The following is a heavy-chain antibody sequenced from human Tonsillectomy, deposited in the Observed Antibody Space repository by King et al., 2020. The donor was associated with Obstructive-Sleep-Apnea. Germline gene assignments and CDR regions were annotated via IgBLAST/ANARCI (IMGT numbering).Heavy chain of an antibody. Sequence: VQLVESGGGLVQPGGSLRLSCAASGFTVSSNYMSWVRQAPGKGLEWVSVIYSGGSTYYADSVKGRFTISRDNSKNTLYLQMNSLRAEDTAVYYCARAITYYYGSWSSDYWGQGTLVTVSS. V-gene: IGHV3-66*01. J-gene: IGHJ4*02. CDR3: ARAITYYYGSWSSDY. D-gene: IGHD3-10*01. CDR2: IYSGGST. CDR1: GFTVSSNY.